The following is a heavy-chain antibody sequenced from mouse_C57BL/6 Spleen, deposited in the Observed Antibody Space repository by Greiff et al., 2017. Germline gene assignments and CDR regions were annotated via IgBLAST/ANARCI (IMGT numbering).Heavy chain of an antibody. V-gene: IGHV7-1*01. CDR1: GFTFSDFY. Sequence: EVNLVESGGGLVQSGRSLRLSCATSGFTFSDFYMEWVRQAPGKGLEWIAASRNKANDYTTEYSASVKGRFIVSRDTSQSILYLQMNALRAEDTAIYYCARDAGGRFAYWGQGTLVTVSA. CDR3: ARDAGGRFAY. J-gene: IGHJ3*01. CDR2: SRNKANDYTT.